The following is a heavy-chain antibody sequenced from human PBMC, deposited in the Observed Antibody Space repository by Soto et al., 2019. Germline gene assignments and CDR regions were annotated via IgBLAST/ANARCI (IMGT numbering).Heavy chain of an antibody. V-gene: IGHV6-1*01. CDR2: TYYRSNWYT. CDR3: ARGSYYSGWV. CDR1: GDSVSSTSTA. D-gene: IGHD6-19*01. J-gene: IGHJ4*02. Sequence: QALSLTFAISGDSVSSTSTACSLIRQSPSRGLEWLGRTYYRSNWYTDYAVSVKSRITISPDTSKNQFSLQLNSVTPEDTAVYYCARGSYYSGWVWGQGTLVTVSS.